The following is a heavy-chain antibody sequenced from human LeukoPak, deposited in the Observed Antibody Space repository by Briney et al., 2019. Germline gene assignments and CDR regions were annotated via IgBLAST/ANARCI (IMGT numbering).Heavy chain of an antibody. CDR1: GFTFSSYG. CDR2: ISGSGGST. D-gene: IGHD6-6*01. CDR3: AKTPRGSSSSTHSLDY. V-gene: IGHV3-23*01. J-gene: IGHJ4*02. Sequence: GGSLRLSCAASGFTFSSYGMSWVRQAPGKGLEWVSAISGSGGSTYYADSVKGRFTISRDNSKNTLYLQMNSLRAEDTAVYYCAKTPRGSSSSTHSLDYWGQGTLVTVSS.